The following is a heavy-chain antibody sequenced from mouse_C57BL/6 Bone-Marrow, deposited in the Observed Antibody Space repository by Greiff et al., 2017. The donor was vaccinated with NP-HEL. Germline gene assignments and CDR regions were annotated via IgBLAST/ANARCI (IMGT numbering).Heavy chain of an antibody. Sequence: EVMLVESGGGLVQPKGSLKLSCAASGFSFNTYAMNWVRQAPGKGLEWVARIRSKSNNYATYYADSVKDRFTISRDDSESMLYLQMNNLKTEDTAMYYCVREKGLLWYSWFAYWGQGTLVTVSA. CDR2: IRSKSNNYAT. J-gene: IGHJ3*01. CDR1: GFSFNTYA. CDR3: VREKGLLWYSWFAY. V-gene: IGHV10-1*01. D-gene: IGHD2-1*01.